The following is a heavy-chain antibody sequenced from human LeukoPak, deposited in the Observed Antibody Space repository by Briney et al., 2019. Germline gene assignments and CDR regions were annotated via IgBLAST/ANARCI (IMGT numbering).Heavy chain of an antibody. CDR3: ARESTPWRGYIDF. J-gene: IGHJ4*02. V-gene: IGHV3-7*01. CDR1: GFTFRTYW. CDR2: IKEDGSEK. Sequence: GGSLRLSCAASGFTFRTYWMSWVRQAPGKGLEGVAHIKEDGSEKYYVGSVEGRFTISRDNAKNSVYLQMNSLRAEDTAVYSCARESTPWRGYIDFWGQGTLVTVSS.